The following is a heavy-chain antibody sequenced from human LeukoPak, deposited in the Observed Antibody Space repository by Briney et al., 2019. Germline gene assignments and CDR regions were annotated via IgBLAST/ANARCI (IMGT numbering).Heavy chain of an antibody. CDR1: GITFSRYS. V-gene: IGHV3-64*01. D-gene: IGHD1-14*01. CDR3: ARVKVSGAFDI. J-gene: IGHJ3*02. Sequence: WGSLRLSCSASGITFSRYSIELVRQAPREGLEYVSAINSNGDSTYYANSVKGRFTISRDNSKNTLYLQMGSLRAEDMAVYYCARVKVSGAFDIWGQGTMVTVSS. CDR2: INSNGDST.